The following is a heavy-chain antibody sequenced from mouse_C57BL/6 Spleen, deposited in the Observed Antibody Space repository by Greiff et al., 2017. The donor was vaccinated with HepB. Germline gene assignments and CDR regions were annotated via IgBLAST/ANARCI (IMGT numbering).Heavy chain of an antibody. CDR3: ARYGNWDGFAY. J-gene: IGHJ3*01. CDR2: IDPNSGGT. D-gene: IGHD4-1*01. CDR1: GYTFTSYW. V-gene: IGHV1-72*01. Sequence: QVQLQQPGAELVKPGASVKLSCKASGYTFTSYWMHWVKQRPGRGLEWIGRIDPNSGGTKDNEKFKSKATLTVDKPSSTAYMQLSSLTSEDSAVYYCARYGNWDGFAYWGQGALVTVSA.